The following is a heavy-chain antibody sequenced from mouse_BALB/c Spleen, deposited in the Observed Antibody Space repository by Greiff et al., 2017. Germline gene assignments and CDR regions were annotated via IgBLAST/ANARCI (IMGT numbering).Heavy chain of an antibody. Sequence: EVQLQESGAELVKPGASVKLSCTASGFNIKDTYMHWVKQRPEQGLEWIGRIDPANGNTKYDPKFQGKATITADTSSNTAYLQLSSLTSEDTAVYYCARWITTGFDYWGQGTTLTVSS. D-gene: IGHD2-4*01. CDR3: ARWITTGFDY. J-gene: IGHJ2*01. CDR2: IDPANGNT. V-gene: IGHV14-3*02. CDR1: GFNIKDTY.